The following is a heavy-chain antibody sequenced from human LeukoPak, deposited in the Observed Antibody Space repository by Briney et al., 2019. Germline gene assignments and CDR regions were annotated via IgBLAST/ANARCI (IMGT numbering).Heavy chain of an antibody. CDR2: MSFDGSHI. D-gene: IGHD3-10*01. Sequence: GGSLRLSCTASEFTFSTHPMNWVRQAPGKGLDWVAVMSFDGSHIYYADSVKGRFTISRDNSNNTLFLQMNSLNVDDTAVYHCARGGTYYYQYYYMDVWGKGTTVTVSS. V-gene: IGHV3-30*01. CDR3: ARGGTYYYQYYYMDV. CDR1: EFTFSTHP. J-gene: IGHJ6*03.